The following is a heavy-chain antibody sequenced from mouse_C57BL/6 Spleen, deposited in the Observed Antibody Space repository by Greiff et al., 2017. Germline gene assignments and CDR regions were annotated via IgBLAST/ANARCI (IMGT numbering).Heavy chain of an antibody. D-gene: IGHD1-1*01. CDR3: ARYQPPLTVVAPDYAMDY. CDR2: IRNKANGYTT. CDR1: GFTFTDYY. Sequence: EVQVVESGGGLVQPGGSLSLSCAASGFTFTDYYMSWVRQPPGKALEWLGFIRNKANGYTTEYSASVKGRFTISRDNSQSILYLQMNALRAEDSATYYCARYQPPLTVVAPDYAMDYWGQGTSVTVSS. J-gene: IGHJ4*01. V-gene: IGHV7-3*01.